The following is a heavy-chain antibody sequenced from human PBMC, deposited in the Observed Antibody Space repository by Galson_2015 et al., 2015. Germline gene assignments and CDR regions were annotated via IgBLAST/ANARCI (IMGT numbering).Heavy chain of an antibody. J-gene: IGHJ4*02. CDR3: AKDVLSGNYLGGRFDY. V-gene: IGHV3-30*18. CDR2: ISYDGSNK. Sequence: SLRLSCAASGFTFSTYGMHWVRQAPGKGLEWVAIISYDGSNKYYADSVKGRFTISRDNSKNTLYLQMNSLRTDDTAVYYCAKDVLSGNYLGGRFDYWGQGTLVSVSS. D-gene: IGHD1-26*01. CDR1: GFTFSTYG.